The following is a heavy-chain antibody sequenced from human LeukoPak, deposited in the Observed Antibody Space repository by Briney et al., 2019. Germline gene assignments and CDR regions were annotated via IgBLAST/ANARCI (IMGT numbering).Heavy chain of an antibody. CDR3: ARDIRHYYDSSGYDREDAFDI. V-gene: IGHV3-23*01. Sequence: PGGSLRLSCAASGFTFSSYAMSWVRQAPGKGQEWVSAISGSGGSTYYADSVKGRFTISRDNSKNTLYLQMNSLRAEDTAVYYCARDIRHYYDSSGYDREDAFDIWGQGTMVTVSS. J-gene: IGHJ3*02. CDR1: GFTFSSYA. CDR2: ISGSGGST. D-gene: IGHD3-22*01.